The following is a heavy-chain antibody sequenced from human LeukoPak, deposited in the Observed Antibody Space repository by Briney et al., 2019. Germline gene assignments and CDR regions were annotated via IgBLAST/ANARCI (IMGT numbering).Heavy chain of an antibody. V-gene: IGHV1-2*02. CDR3: ARDERYDSSGYPFDY. CDR2: ISPNSGGT. CDR1: GYSFSGHY. Sequence: ASVKVSCKASGYSFSGHYMHWVRQAPGQGPEWMGWISPNSGGTNYARKFQGRVTMTRDTSISTAYMELSRLRSDDTAVYYCARDERYDSSGYPFDYWGQGTLVTVSS. D-gene: IGHD3-22*01. J-gene: IGHJ4*02.